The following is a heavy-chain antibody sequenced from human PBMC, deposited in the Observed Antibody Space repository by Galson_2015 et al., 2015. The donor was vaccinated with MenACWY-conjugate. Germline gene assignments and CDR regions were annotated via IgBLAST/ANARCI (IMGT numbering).Heavy chain of an antibody. CDR1: GFTLSSYW. CDR3: ARGPRGQLPGVDFDY. Sequence: SLRLSCAASGFTLSSYWMSWARQAPGKGLEWVASIKQDGNDKEYLDSVKGRFTISRDNARNPLYLQMNSLRAEDTAIYYCARGPRGQLPGVDFDYWGQGTLVTVSS. D-gene: IGHD1-26*01. J-gene: IGHJ4*02. CDR2: IKQDGNDK. V-gene: IGHV3-7*03.